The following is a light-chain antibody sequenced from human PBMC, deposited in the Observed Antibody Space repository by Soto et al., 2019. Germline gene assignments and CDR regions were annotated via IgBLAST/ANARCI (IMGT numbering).Light chain of an antibody. V-gene: IGKV1-39*01. CDR2: GAS. CDR3: QQSYSSPPEYT. CDR1: QSIITY. Sequence: DIQMTQSPSSLSASIGDRVTFTCRASQSIITYLNWYQQKPGNAPKLLIHGASSLESGVPSRFSGSGSGTDFTLTISSLQPEDFATYYCQQSYSSPPEYTFGQGTKLEIK. J-gene: IGKJ2*01.